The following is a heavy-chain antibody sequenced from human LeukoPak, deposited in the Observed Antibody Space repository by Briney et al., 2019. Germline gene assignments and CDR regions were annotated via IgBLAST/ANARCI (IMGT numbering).Heavy chain of an antibody. CDR2: INSDGSST. D-gene: IGHD3-22*01. CDR3: ARVSGDLDSSGYYYENYYYYMDV. J-gene: IGHJ6*03. CDR1: GFTFSSYW. Sequence: PGGSLRPSCAASGFTFSSYWMHWVRQAPGKGLVWVSRINSDGSSTSYADSVKGRFTISRDNAKNTLYLQMNSLRAEDTAVYYCARVSGDLDSSGYYYENYYYYMDVWGKGTTVTVSS. V-gene: IGHV3-74*01.